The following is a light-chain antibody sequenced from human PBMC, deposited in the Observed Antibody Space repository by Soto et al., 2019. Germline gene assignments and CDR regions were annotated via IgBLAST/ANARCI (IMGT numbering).Light chain of an antibody. Sequence: EIVLTQSPGTLSLSPGERASLSCRASQSVRSSSLAWYQQKPGQPPRLLIYGVSSRATDIPDRFSGSESGTDFTLTISRLEPEDFAVYFCQQYVDSPGTDRWTFGPGTKVEIK. V-gene: IGKV3-20*01. CDR1: QSVRSSS. CDR2: GVS. J-gene: IGKJ1*01. CDR3: QQYVDSPGTDRWT.